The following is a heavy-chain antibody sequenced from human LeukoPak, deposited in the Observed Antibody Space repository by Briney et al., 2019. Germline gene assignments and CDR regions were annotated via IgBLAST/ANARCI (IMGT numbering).Heavy chain of an antibody. D-gene: IGHD2-8*01. CDR1: GFTFSSYA. V-gene: IGHV3-7*01. J-gene: IGHJ3*02. CDR3: ARVLGCTNGVCHDAFDI. CDR2: IKQDGSEK. Sequence: PGGSLRLSCAASGFTFSSYAMSWVRQAPGKGLEWVANIKQDGSEKYYVDSVKGRFTISRDNAKKSLYLQMNSLRAEDTAVYFCARVLGCTNGVCHDAFDIWGQGTVVTVSS.